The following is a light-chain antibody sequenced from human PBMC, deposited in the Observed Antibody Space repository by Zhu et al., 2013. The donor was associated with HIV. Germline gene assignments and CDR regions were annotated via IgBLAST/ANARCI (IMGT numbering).Light chain of an antibody. CDR3: SSYTTNNTHV. CDR2: RSL. Sequence: QSALTQPASVSGSLGQSITISCTGTSSDIGGYNYVSWYQQHPGKAPKVHDLLRSLIGPQGFRDRFSGSKSGYTASLTISGLQAEDEADYYCSSYTTNNTHVFGGGTKLTV. V-gene: IGLV2-14*01. CDR1: SSDIGGYNY. J-gene: IGLJ2*01.